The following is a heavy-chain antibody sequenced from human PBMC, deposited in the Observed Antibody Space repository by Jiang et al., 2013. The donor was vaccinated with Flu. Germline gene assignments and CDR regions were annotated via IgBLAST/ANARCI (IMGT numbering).Heavy chain of an antibody. Sequence: GAEVKKPGASVKVSCKASGYTFTGYYMHWVRQAPGQGLEWMGWINPNSGGTNYAQKFQGWVTMTRDTSISTAYMELSRLRSDDTAVYYCARELTTVTTFRVIYYFDYWGQGTLVTVSS. V-gene: IGHV1-2*04. D-gene: IGHD4-17*01. CDR2: INPNSGGT. J-gene: IGHJ4*02. CDR1: GYTFTGYY. CDR3: ARELTTVTTFRVIYYFDY.